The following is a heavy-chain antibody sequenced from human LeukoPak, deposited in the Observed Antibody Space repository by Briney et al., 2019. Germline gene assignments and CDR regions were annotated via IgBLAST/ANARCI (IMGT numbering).Heavy chain of an antibody. CDR3: ARSGAPNYGSGSYYNDDHDAFDI. J-gene: IGHJ3*02. CDR2: ISAYNGNT. CDR1: GYTFTSYG. D-gene: IGHD3-10*01. Sequence: GASVKVSCKASGYTFTSYGIRWVRQAPGQGLEWMGWISAYNGNTNYAQKLQGRATMTTDTSTSTAYMELRSLRSDDTAVYYCARSGAPNYGSGSYYNDDHDAFDIWGQGTMVTVSS. V-gene: IGHV1-18*01.